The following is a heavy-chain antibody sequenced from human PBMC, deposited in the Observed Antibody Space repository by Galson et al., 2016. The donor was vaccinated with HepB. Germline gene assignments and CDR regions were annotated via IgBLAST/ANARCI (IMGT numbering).Heavy chain of an antibody. CDR3: TRDLLSTIAAHAGGV. CDR2: INGGNGNT. CDR1: GYTFSSYG. V-gene: IGHV1-3*01. J-gene: IGHJ6*04. D-gene: IGHD6-13*01. Sequence: SVKVSCKASGYTFSSYGMHWVRQAPGHRLEWMGRINGGNGNTRYSQKFQGRVTITRDTSATTVYMELSSLRSEDTGVYYCTRDLLSTIAAHAGGVWGKGTTVTVSS.